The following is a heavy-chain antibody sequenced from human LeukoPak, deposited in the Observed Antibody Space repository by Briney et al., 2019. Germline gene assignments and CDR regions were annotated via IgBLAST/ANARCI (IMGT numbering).Heavy chain of an antibody. Sequence: GGSLRLSCAASGFTFSSYWMSWVRQAPGKGLEWVANIKQDGSEKYYVDSVKGRFTISRDNAKNSLYLQMNSLRAEDTAVYYCARDVMYSSSSGSFDYWGQGNLVTVSP. J-gene: IGHJ4*02. D-gene: IGHD6-6*01. CDR3: ARDVMYSSSSGSFDY. CDR1: GFTFSSYW. CDR2: IKQDGSEK. V-gene: IGHV3-7*01.